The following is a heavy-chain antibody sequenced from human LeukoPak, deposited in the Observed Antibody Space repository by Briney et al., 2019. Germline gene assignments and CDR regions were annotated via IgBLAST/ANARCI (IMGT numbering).Heavy chain of an antibody. V-gene: IGHV3-21*01. CDR1: GFTFSSYS. D-gene: IGHD1-26*01. CDR2: ISSSSSYI. CDR3: AREVSSGSYFFDY. Sequence: PGGSLRLSCAASGFTFSSYSMNCVRQAPGKGLEWVSSISSSSSYIYYADSVKGRFTISRDNAKNSLYLQMNSLRAEDTAVYYCAREVSSGSYFFDYWGQGALVTVSS. J-gene: IGHJ4*02.